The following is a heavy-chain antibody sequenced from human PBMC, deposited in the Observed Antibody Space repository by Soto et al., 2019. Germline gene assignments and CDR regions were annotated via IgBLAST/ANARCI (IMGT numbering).Heavy chain of an antibody. CDR1: GDSVSSNSAA. J-gene: IGHJ6*02. Sequence: SQTLSLTCAISGDSVSSNSAAWNWIRQSPSRGLEWLGRTYYRSKWYNDYAVSVKSRITINPDTSKNQFSLQLNSVTPEDTAVYYCARDRGDSSGWYYYYYYGMDVWGQGTTVTSP. D-gene: IGHD6-19*01. CDR3: ARDRGDSSGWYYYYYYGMDV. V-gene: IGHV6-1*01. CDR2: TYYRSKWYN.